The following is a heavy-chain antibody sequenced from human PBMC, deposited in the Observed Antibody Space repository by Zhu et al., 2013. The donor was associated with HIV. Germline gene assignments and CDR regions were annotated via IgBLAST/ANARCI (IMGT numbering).Heavy chain of an antibody. V-gene: IGHV1-2*02. D-gene: IGHD5-18*01. CDR3: ARDLNMGYSQGLFDS. J-gene: IGHJ4*02. CDR1: GYSFIDYH. CDR2: INTRNGGT. Sequence: QVQLVQSGAEVMQPGASVRVSCQTSGYSFIDYHIHWLRQAPGHGLESVGWINTRNGGTYIVRNFQGRVTITRDVSMNTGYLDLSTLTSDDTAFYYCARDLNMGYSQGLFDSWGQGSLVTVSS.